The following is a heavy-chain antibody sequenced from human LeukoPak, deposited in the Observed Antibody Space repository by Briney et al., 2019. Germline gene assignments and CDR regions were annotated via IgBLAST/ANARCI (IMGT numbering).Heavy chain of an antibody. CDR1: GYTFTSYD. CDR3: ARDNAKRAFDP. V-gene: IGHV1-2*02. J-gene: IGHJ5*02. D-gene: IGHD2-8*01. CDR2: INPNSGGT. Sequence: GASVKVSCKASGYTFTSYDINWVRQAPGQGLEWMGWINPNSGGTNYAQKFQGRVTMTRDTSISTAYMELSRLRSDDTAVYYCARDNAKRAFDPWGQGTLVTVSS.